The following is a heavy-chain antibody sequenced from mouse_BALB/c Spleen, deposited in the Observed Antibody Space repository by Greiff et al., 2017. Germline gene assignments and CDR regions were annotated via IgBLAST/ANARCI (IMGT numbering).Heavy chain of an antibody. CDR3: ARKGRGATTAPFAY. Sequence: EVKVEESGPELVKPGASVKISCKASGYTFTDYNMHWVKQSHGKSLEWIGYIYPYNGGTGYNQKFKGKATLTVDNSSSTAYMELRSLTSEDSAVYYCARKGRGATTAPFAYWGQGTLVTVSA. V-gene: IGHV1S29*02. J-gene: IGHJ3*01. D-gene: IGHD1-2*01. CDR1: GYTFTDYN. CDR2: IYPYNGGT.